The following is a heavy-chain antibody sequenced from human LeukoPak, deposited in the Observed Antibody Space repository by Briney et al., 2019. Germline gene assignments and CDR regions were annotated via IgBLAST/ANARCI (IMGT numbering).Heavy chain of an antibody. CDR3: AREVVPAAFAMDV. D-gene: IGHD2-2*01. CDR2: IYYSGST. J-gene: IGHJ6*02. CDR1: GGSISSGSYY. Sequence: SQTLSLTCTVSGGSISSGSYYWSWIRQPAGKGLEWIGYIYYSGSTYYNPSLKSRLTISVDTSKNQFSLKLSSVTAADTAVYYCAREVVPAAFAMDVWGQGTTVTVSS. V-gene: IGHV4-31*03.